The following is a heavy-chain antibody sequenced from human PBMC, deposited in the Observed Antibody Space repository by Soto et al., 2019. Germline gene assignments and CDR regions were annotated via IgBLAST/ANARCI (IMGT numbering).Heavy chain of an antibody. D-gene: IGHD3-3*01. CDR3: AKTPYDFWSSGQYLFDH. Sequence: GSLRLSCTVSGFTFGSHAMSWVRQAPGKGLECVSGISGSGGTTFYADSVKGRFTISRDNSKKTLYLQMNSLRAEDTAVYYCAKTPYDFWSSGQYLFDHWGQGTLVTVSS. CDR1: GFTFGSHA. CDR2: ISGSGGTT. V-gene: IGHV3-23*01. J-gene: IGHJ4*02.